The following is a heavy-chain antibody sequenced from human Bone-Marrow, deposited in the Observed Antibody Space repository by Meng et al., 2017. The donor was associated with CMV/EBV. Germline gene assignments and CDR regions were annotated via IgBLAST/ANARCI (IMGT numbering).Heavy chain of an antibody. Sequence: ASVKVSCKASGYTFTSYDINWVRQATGQGLEWMGWMNPNSGNTSYAQKFQGRVTMTRNTSISTAYMALSSLRSEDTVVYYCAGVSVWKTRAIADRCDWFDPWGQGTLVTVSS. D-gene: IGHD6-6*01. V-gene: IGHV1-8*02. CDR2: MNPNSGNT. CDR1: GYTFTSYD. CDR3: AGVSVWKTRAIADRCDWFDP. J-gene: IGHJ5*02.